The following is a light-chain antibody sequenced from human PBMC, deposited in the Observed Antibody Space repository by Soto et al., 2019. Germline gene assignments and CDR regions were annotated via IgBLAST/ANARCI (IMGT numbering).Light chain of an antibody. CDR2: VIS. CDR1: QSISSY. Sequence: AIQMTQSPSSLSASVGARVPITCRARQSISSYLGWYQQHPGKAPKLLIYVISTLHSGVPSRFSGSRSGTDFTLTISSLQPEDFATYYCLQDNNYPWTFGQGTKVDIK. J-gene: IGKJ1*01. V-gene: IGKV1-6*01. CDR3: LQDNNYPWT.